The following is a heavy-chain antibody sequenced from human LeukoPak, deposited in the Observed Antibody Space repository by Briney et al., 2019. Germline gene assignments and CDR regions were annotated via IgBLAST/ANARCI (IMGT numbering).Heavy chain of an antibody. V-gene: IGHV3-53*01. CDR3: AREAPSGYDYLDY. Sequence: GGSLRLSCAASGFTVSSNYMSWVRQAPGKGLEWVSVIYSGGSTYYADSVKGRLTISRDNSKNTLYLQMNSLRAEDTAVYYCAREAPSGYDYLDYWGQGTLVTVSS. D-gene: IGHD5-12*01. CDR2: IYSGGST. CDR1: GFTVSSNY. J-gene: IGHJ4*02.